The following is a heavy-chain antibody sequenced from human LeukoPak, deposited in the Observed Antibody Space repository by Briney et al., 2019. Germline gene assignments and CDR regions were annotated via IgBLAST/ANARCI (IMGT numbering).Heavy chain of an antibody. CDR1: GFTFSSYD. V-gene: IGHV3-48*03. D-gene: IGHD2/OR15-2a*01. Sequence: PGGNLRLYCAVSGFTFSSYDMNWVRQAPGKGLEWVSYINSGGSTTYYADSVKGRFTLSRDNAKNSLYLQMSSLRVEDAAVYYCATARSTTSPDYWGQGTLVTVSS. CDR2: INSGGSTT. CDR3: ATARSTTSPDY. J-gene: IGHJ4*02.